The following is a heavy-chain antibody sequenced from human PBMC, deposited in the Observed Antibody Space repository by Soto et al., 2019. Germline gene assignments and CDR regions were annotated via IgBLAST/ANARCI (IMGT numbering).Heavy chain of an antibody. J-gene: IGHJ4*02. CDR3: ARDSWVFGVDY. D-gene: IGHD3-3*01. CDR1: GFTLRDYY. Sequence: QVQLVESGGGLVKHGGSLRLSCAASGFTLRDYYMSWIRQAPGKGLEWVSYISSSGETIYYADSVKGRFTISRDSAKNSLSLQMNSVRAEDTAVYYFARDSWVFGVDYWGQGSLVTVSS. V-gene: IGHV3-11*01. CDR2: ISSSGETI.